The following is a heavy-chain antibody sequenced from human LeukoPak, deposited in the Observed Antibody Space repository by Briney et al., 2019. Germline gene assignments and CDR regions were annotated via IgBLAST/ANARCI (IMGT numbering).Heavy chain of an antibody. CDR1: GFTVSSNY. D-gene: IGHD3-10*01. Sequence: GGSLRLSCAASGFTVSSNYMSWVRQAPGKGLEWVSVIYSGGSTYYADSVKGRFTISRDNSKNTLYLQMNSLRAEDTAVYYCARSAVRGVIFPEYFDYWGQGTLVTVSS. CDR3: ARSAVRGVIFPEYFDY. V-gene: IGHV3-66*01. CDR2: IYSGGST. J-gene: IGHJ4*02.